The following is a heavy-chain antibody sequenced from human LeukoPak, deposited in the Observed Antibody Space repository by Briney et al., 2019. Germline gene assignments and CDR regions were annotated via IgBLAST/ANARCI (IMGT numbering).Heavy chain of an antibody. CDR2: ISGSGDRT. Sequence: GGSLRLSCAASGFTFGSNAMSWVRQAPGKGLEWVSGISGSGDRTHYADSVKGRFTISRDNTKSTLYLQMNSLRAEDTAIYYCARVVGSGWPYYFDYWGQGTLVTVSS. CDR1: GFTFGSNA. D-gene: IGHD6-19*01. J-gene: IGHJ4*02. V-gene: IGHV3-23*01. CDR3: ARVVGSGWPYYFDY.